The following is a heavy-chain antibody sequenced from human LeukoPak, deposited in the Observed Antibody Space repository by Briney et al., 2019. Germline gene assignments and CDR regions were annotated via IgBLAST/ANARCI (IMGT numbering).Heavy chain of an antibody. CDR1: EFTSSSYW. D-gene: IGHD5-18*01. J-gene: IGHJ4*02. CDR2: INQDGSEK. CDR3: ARDLSGVTGYTYGRGIDY. Sequence: GGSLRLSCAASEFTSSSYWMSWVRQAPGKGLEWVANINQDGSEKYYVDSVKGRFTISRDNAKTSLYLQMNSLRAEDTAVYYCARDLSGVTGYTYGRGIDYWGQGTLVTVSS. V-gene: IGHV3-7*01.